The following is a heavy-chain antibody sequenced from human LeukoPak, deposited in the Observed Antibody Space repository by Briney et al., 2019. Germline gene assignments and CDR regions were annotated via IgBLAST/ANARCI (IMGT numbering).Heavy chain of an antibody. J-gene: IGHJ4*02. CDR3: ARDSIYCTNGVCLDY. CDR2: ISYDGSNK. V-gene: IGHV3-30-3*01. Sequence: GGSLRLSCAASGFTFSSYAMHWVRQAPGKGLEWVAVISYDGSNKYYADSVKGRFTISRDNSKNTLYLQMNSLRAEDTAVYYCARDSIYCTNGVCLDYWGQGTLVTVSS. CDR1: GFTFSSYA. D-gene: IGHD2-8*01.